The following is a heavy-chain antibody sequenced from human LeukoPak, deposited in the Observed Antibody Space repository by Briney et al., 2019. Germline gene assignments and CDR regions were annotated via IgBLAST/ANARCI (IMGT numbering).Heavy chain of an antibody. J-gene: IGHJ4*02. D-gene: IGHD3-9*01. CDR1: GYTFTSYY. CDR3: ATDTHYDILTGYNNFDY. CDR2: INPSGGST. V-gene: IGHV1-46*01. Sequence: ASVKVSCKASGYTFTSYYMHWVRQAPGQGLEWMGIINPSGGSTSYAQKFQGRVTMTEDTSTDTAYMELSSLRSEDTAVYYCATDTHYDILTGYNNFDYWGQGTLVTVSS.